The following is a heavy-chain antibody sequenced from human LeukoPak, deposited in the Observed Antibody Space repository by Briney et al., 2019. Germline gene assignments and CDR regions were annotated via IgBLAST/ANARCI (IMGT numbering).Heavy chain of an antibody. Sequence: GASVKVSCKASGYTFTSYGNSWVRQAPGQGLEWMGWISAYNGNTNYAQKLQGRVTMTTDTSTSTAYMELRSLRSDDTAVYYCARAPYYYDSSGYSPFDYWGQGTLVTVSS. D-gene: IGHD3-22*01. CDR2: ISAYNGNT. CDR1: GYTFTSYG. J-gene: IGHJ4*02. V-gene: IGHV1-18*01. CDR3: ARAPYYYDSSGYSPFDY.